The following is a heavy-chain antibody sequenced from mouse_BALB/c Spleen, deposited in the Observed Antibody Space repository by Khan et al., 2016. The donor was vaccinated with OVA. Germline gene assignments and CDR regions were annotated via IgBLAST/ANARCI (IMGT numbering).Heavy chain of an antibody. D-gene: IGHD3-3*01. CDR1: GYTFTDYS. J-gene: IGHJ3*01. CDR3: ARGGVGAFAY. CDR2: INPNNGGT. V-gene: IGHV1-18*01. Sequence: LQQSGPELVKPGASVKIPCKAYGYTFTDYSMDWVKQSPGKSLEWIGYINPNNGGTIYNQKFKGKATLTVDKSSNTAYMELRSLTSEDTAVYYCARGGVGAFAYWGQGTLVTVSA.